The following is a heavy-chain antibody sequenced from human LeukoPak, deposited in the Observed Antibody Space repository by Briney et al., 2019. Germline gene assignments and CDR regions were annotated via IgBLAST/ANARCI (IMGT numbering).Heavy chain of an antibody. D-gene: IGHD3-10*01. V-gene: IGHV4-59*01. CDR3: ARRGPSGRSLDY. CDR2: IYYSGST. CDR1: GGSISSYY. Sequence: SETLSLTCTVSGGSISSYYWSWIRQPPGKGLEWIGYIYYSGSTNYNPPLKSRVTISVDTSKNQFSLKLSSVTAADTAVYYCARRGPSGRSLDYWGQGTLVTVSS. J-gene: IGHJ4*02.